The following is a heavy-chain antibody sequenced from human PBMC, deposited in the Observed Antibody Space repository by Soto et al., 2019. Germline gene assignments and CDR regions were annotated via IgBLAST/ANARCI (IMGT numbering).Heavy chain of an antibody. Sequence: PSETLSLTCTVSGGSISSSSYYWGWIRQPPGKGLEWIGSIYYSGYTYYNPSLKSRVTISVDTSKNQFSLKLSSVTAADTAVYYCAKRGNSWYFDLWGRGTLVTVSS. CDR1: GGSISSSSYY. CDR3: AKRGNSWYFDL. V-gene: IGHV4-39*01. CDR2: IYYSGYT. J-gene: IGHJ2*01. D-gene: IGHD2-21*02.